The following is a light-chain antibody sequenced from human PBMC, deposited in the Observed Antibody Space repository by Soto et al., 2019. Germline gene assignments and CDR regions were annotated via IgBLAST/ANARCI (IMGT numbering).Light chain of an antibody. CDR3: GAWDDSLNTWG. J-gene: IGLJ3*02. Sequence: QSVLTQPPSVSAAPGQTVTISCSGSSSNIGKYYVSWYQQLPGEAPKLLIYDSNKRPSGIPERFSASRSGTSATLGITGLQTGDEADYYCGAWDDSLNTWGFGGGTKVTVL. CDR1: SSNIGKYY. V-gene: IGLV1-51*01. CDR2: DSN.